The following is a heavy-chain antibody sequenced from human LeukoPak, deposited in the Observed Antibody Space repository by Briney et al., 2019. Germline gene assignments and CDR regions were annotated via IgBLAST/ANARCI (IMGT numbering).Heavy chain of an antibody. CDR3: ARHAVSDGGIFDY. CDR1: GGSVSSGGLY. CDR2: IYHTGTT. D-gene: IGHD6-13*01. J-gene: IGHJ4*02. V-gene: IGHV4-30-2*01. Sequence: PSQTLSLTCTVSGGSVSSGGLYWSWIRQPPGKGLEWIGHIYHTGTTYYNPSLKSRVTISVDTSKNQFSLKLSSVTAADTAVYYCARHAVSDGGIFDYWGQGTLVTVSS.